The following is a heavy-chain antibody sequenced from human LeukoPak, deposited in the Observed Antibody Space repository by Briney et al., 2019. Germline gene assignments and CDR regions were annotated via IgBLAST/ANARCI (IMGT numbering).Heavy chain of an antibody. CDR3: AGQYCSGGSCHPSD. CDR1: GHSFTNYW. V-gene: IGHV5-51*01. D-gene: IGHD2-15*01. J-gene: IGHJ4*02. Sequence: GESLKISCKGYGHSFTNYWIGWVRQMPGKGLEWMGIIYPGDSDTRYSPSFQGQVTISADKSISTAYLQWSSLKASDTAMYYCAGQYCSGGSCHPSDWGQGTLVTVSS. CDR2: IYPGDSDT.